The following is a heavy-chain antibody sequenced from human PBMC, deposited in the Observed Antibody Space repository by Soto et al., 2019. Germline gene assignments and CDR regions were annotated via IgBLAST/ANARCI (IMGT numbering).Heavy chain of an antibody. CDR1: GFTFSNYV. CDR2: ISRDGSDK. Sequence: QVQLVESGGGVVQPGRSLRLSCVVSGFTFSNYVMHWVRQAPGKGLEGVAVISRDGSDKYYTDSVKGRFTISRDNSRASVYLQMDSLRAEDTAVYYCASDRKAIVIFGAFDIWGQGTMVTVSS. J-gene: IGHJ3*02. D-gene: IGHD3-3*01. V-gene: IGHV3-30*04. CDR3: ASDRKAIVIFGAFDI.